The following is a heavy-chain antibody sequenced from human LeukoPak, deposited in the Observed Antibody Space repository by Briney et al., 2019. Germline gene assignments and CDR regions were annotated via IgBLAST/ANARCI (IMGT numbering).Heavy chain of an antibody. V-gene: IGHV3-7*01. J-gene: IGHJ4*02. Sequence: PGGSLRLSCAASGFTFSTYWMSWVRQTPGKGLEWVANIKQDGSEKYYVDSVKGRFTISRDNAKNTLYLQMNSLRAEDTAVYYCARDRYPAAREFDYWGQGTLVTVSS. CDR2: IKQDGSEK. CDR1: GFTFSTYW. CDR3: ARDRYPAAREFDY. D-gene: IGHD2-2*01.